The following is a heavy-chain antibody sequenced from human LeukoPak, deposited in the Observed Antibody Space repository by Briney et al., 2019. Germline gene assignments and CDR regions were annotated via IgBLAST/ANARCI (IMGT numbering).Heavy chain of an antibody. CDR2: ISSSSSYI. Sequence: GGSLRLSRAASGFTFSSYNMNWVRQAPGRGLEWVSSISSSSSYIYYADSVKGRFTISRDDAKNSLFLQMISLRAEDTAVYYCARQPLVGPTTFDYWGQGTLVTVSS. J-gene: IGHJ4*02. V-gene: IGHV3-21*01. D-gene: IGHD1-26*01. CDR3: ARQPLVGPTTFDY. CDR1: GFTFSSYN.